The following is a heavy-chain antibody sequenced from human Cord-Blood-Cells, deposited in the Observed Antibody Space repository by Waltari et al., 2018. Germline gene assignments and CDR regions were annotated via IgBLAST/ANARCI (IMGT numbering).Heavy chain of an antibody. V-gene: IGHV4-39*07. J-gene: IGHJ5*02. CDR2: INHSGSN. D-gene: IGHD3-10*01. CDR1: GGSISSSSYY. Sequence: QLQLQESGPGLVKPSETLSLTCTVSGGSISSSSYYWGWIRQPPGRGLEWIGEINHSGSNNDNPSLKSRVTISVDTSKNQFSLKLSSVTAADTAVYYCARVSRASGELLYSNWFDPWGQGTLVTVSS. CDR3: ARVSRASGELLYSNWFDP.